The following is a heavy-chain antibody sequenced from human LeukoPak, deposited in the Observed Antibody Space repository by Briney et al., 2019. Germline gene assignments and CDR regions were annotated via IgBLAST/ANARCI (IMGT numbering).Heavy chain of an antibody. V-gene: IGHV3-23*01. Sequence: PGGSLRLSCAASGFTFSSYGMSWVRRAPGKGLEWVSGISGSGGSTYYADSVKGRFTISRDNSKNTLYLQMNSLRAEDTAVYYCARDTPVAVAVLDYWGQGTLVTVSP. CDR1: GFTFSSYG. CDR3: ARDTPVAVAVLDY. J-gene: IGHJ4*02. D-gene: IGHD6-19*01. CDR2: ISGSGGST.